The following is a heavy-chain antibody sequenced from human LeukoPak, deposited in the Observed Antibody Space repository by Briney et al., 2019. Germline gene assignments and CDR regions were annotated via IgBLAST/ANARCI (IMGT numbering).Heavy chain of an antibody. J-gene: IGHJ6*03. D-gene: IGHD2-2*01. CDR2: ISYDGSNK. CDR1: GFTFSSYA. Sequence: PGGSLRLSCAASGFTFSSYAMHWVRQAPGKGLEWVAVISYDGSNKYYADSVKGRFTISRDNSKNTLYLQMNSLRAEDTAVYYCARDKSLKKDIVIVPAAISLLGYYYMDVWGKGTTAAVS. CDR3: ARDKSLKKDIVIVPAAISLLGYYYMDV. V-gene: IGHV3-30-3*01.